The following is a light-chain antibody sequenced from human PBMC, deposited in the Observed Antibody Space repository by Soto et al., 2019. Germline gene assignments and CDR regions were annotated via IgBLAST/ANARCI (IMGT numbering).Light chain of an antibody. J-gene: IGKJ1*01. Sequence: EIVMTQSPASLSVSPGERATLSGRASQSVSSNLAWYQQKPGQAPRLLIYGASTRATGIPARFSGSGSGTEFTLTISSLQSKDFAVYYCQQYNNWPPWTFGHGTKVEIK. CDR1: QSVSSN. CDR3: QQYNNWPPWT. V-gene: IGKV3D-15*01. CDR2: GAS.